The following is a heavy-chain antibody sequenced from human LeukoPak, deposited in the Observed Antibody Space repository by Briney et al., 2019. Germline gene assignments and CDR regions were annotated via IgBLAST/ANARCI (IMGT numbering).Heavy chain of an antibody. CDR1: GFTVSSNY. J-gene: IGHJ6*02. CDR3: ARDRYGVYGMDV. Sequence: GGSLRLSCAASGFTVSSNYMSWVRQAPGKGLEWVSVIYSGGSTYYADSVKGRFTISRDNSKNTLYLQMNSLRAEDTAVYYCARDRYGVYGMDVWGQGTTVTVSS. D-gene: IGHD4-17*01. V-gene: IGHV3-66*01. CDR2: IYSGGST.